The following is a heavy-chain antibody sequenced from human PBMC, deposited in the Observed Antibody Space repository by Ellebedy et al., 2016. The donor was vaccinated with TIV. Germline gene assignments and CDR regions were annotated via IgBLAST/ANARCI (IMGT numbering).Heavy chain of an antibody. CDR3: ARSGASRLQNLDY. V-gene: IGHV1-18*01. J-gene: IGHJ4*02. Sequence: AASVKVSCKTSGYTFNAYGISWVRQAPGQGLEWIGWIAAYNGRTSYAQKLQDRVTVTTDTSTKTAYMELKLLTSDYTAVYYCARSGASRLQNLDYWGQGTLVTVSS. CDR1: GYTFNAYG. D-gene: IGHD2/OR15-2a*01. CDR2: IAAYNGRT.